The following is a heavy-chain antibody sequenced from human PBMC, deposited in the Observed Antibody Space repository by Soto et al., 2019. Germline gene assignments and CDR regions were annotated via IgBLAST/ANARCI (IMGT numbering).Heavy chain of an antibody. CDR2: IIPIFGTA. CDR1: GGTFSSYA. CDR3: AREDSWGVVPAALIYYYYGMDV. D-gene: IGHD2-2*01. J-gene: IGHJ6*02. Sequence: GASVKVSCKASGGTFSSYAISWVRQAPGQGLEWMGGIIPIFGTANYAQKFQGRVTITADKSTSTAYMELSSLRSEDTAVYYCAREDSWGVVPAALIYYYYGMDVWGQGTTVTVSS. V-gene: IGHV1-69*06.